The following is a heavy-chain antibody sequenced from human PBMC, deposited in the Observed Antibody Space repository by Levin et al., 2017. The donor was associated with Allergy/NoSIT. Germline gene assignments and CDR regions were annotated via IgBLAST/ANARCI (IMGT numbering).Heavy chain of an antibody. V-gene: IGHV4-30-2*01. Sequence: PSETLSLTCAVSGGSISSGGYSWSWIRQPPGKGLEWIGNIYLSGSTNDNPSLKSRVTMSVDRSKNQFSLKLSYVTAADTAVYYCARSSSWEWFDTWGQGTLVTVSS. CDR2: IYLSGST. CDR3: ARSSSWEWFDT. D-gene: IGHD1-26*01. CDR1: GGSISSGGYS. J-gene: IGHJ5*02.